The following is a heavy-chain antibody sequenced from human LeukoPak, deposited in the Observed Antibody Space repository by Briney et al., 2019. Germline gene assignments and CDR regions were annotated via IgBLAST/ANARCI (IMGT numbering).Heavy chain of an antibody. V-gene: IGHV3-21*01. Sequence: PGGSLRLSCAASGFTFSSYSMNWVRQAPGKGLEWVSSISSSSSYIYYADSVKGRFTISRDNAKNSLYLQMNSLRAEDTAVYYCARDFDNYDSSGYPGPFDYWGQGTLVTVSS. CDR3: ARDFDNYDSSGYPGPFDY. D-gene: IGHD3-22*01. CDR1: GFTFSSYS. J-gene: IGHJ4*02. CDR2: ISSSSSYI.